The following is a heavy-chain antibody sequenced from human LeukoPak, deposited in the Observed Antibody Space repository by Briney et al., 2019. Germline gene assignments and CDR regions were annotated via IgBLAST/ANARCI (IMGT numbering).Heavy chain of an antibody. CDR1: GFTFSSYA. V-gene: IGHV3-64*01. J-gene: IGHJ4*02. D-gene: IGHD5-12*01. Sequence: GGSLGLSCAASGFTFSSYAMHWVRQAPGKGLEYVSAISSNGGSTYYANSVKGRFTISRDNSKNTLYLQMGSLRAEDMAVYYCARDLYGGYVGSDYWGQGTLVTVSS. CDR2: ISSNGGST. CDR3: ARDLYGGYVGSDY.